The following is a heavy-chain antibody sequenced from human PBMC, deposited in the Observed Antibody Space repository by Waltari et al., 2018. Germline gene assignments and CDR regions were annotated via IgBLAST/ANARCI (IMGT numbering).Heavy chain of an antibody. CDR2: IYWNDDK. CDR3: ALAVAGPYYFDY. CDR1: GFSLSTSGVG. D-gene: IGHD6-19*01. J-gene: IGHJ4*02. V-gene: IGHV2-5*01. Sequence: QITLKESGPTLVKPTQTLTLTCTFSGFSLSTSGVGVGWTRQPPGKALEWLDLIYWNDDKRYIPSLKSRLTITKDTSKNQVVLTMTNMDPVDTATYYCALAVAGPYYFDYWGQGTLVTVSS.